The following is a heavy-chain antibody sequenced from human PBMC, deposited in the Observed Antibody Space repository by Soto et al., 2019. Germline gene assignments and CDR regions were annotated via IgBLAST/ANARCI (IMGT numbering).Heavy chain of an antibody. CDR2: IDYSGNI. CDR3: ARTGGIYNWNYYFDY. Sequence: PSETLSLTCNASGGSITSSGSAWGWIRQSPGKGLEWIGTIDYSGNIYYIPSLKSRITISVDTSKNQFSLRLSSVTAADTAVYYCARTGGIYNWNYYFDYWGQGTLVTVSS. V-gene: IGHV4-39*01. CDR1: GGSITSSGSA. D-gene: IGHD1-7*01. J-gene: IGHJ4*02.